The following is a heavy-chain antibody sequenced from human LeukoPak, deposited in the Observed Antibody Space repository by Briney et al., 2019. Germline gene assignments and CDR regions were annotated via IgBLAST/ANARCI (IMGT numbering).Heavy chain of an antibody. J-gene: IGHJ5*02. D-gene: IGHD2-15*01. CDR1: GGSFSGYY. CDR2: INHSGST. Sequence: PSETLSLTCAVYGGSFSGYYWSWIRQPPGKGLEWIGEINHSGSTNYNPSLKSRVTISVDTPKNQFSLKLSSVTAADTAVYYCARGSLSYCSGGSCYSGFDPWGQGTLVTVSS. CDR3: ARGSLSYCSGGSCYSGFDP. V-gene: IGHV4-34*01.